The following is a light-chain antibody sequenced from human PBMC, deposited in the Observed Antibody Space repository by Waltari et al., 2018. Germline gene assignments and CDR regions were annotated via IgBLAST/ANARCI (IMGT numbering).Light chain of an antibody. CDR2: DVS. J-gene: IGLJ1*01. CDR3: SSYTSSSTQV. CDR1: RSDVGGYNY. V-gene: IGLV2-14*03. Sequence: HSALPQPASVSGSPGQSITISCTGTRSDVGGYNYVSWYQQHPGKAPKLMIYDVSNRPSGVSNRFSGSKSGNTASLTISGLQAEDEADYYCSSYTSSSTQVFGTGTKVTVL.